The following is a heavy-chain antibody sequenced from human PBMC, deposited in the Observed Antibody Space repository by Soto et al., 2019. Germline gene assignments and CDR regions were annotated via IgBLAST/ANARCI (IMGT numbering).Heavy chain of an antibody. J-gene: IGHJ4*02. CDR1: GFTFSTYA. V-gene: IGHV3-30*18. D-gene: IGHD4-17*01. CDR3: AKGGDRGDYGLVFYYFDY. Sequence: QVQLVESGGGVVQPGRSLRLSCAASGFTFSTYAMHWVRQAPGKGLEWVAVTSYDGSNKYYADSVKGRFTISRDNSKNTLYLQMNSLRAEDTAVYYCAKGGDRGDYGLVFYYFDYWGQGTLVTVSS. CDR2: TSYDGSNK.